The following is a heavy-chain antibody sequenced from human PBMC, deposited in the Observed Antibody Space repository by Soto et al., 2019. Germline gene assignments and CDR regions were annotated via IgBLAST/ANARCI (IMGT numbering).Heavy chain of an antibody. V-gene: IGHV3-33*01. CDR2: IWYDGSNK. CDR1: GFTFSSYG. CDR3: ARESGLDSSGWYWFDP. Sequence: QVQLVESGGGVVQPGRSLRLSCAASGFTFSSYGMHWVRQAPGKGLEWVAVIWYDGSNKYYADSVKGRFTISRDNSKNTLYLQMNSLTAEDTAVYYCARESGLDSSGWYWFDPWGQGTLVTVSS. D-gene: IGHD6-19*01. J-gene: IGHJ5*02.